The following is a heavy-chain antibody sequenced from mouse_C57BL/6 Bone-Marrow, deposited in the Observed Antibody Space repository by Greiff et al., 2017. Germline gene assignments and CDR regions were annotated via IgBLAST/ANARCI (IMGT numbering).Heavy chain of an antibody. Sequence: DVQLQESGAELVRPGASVKLSCKASGYNIKDYYMHWVKQRPEQGLEWIGRIDPEDGDTEYAPKFQGKATMTADTSSNTAYLQLSSLTSEDTAFYYCTTRRRDFDYWGQGTTLTVSS. CDR1: GYNIKDYY. J-gene: IGHJ2*01. CDR2: IDPEDGDT. CDR3: TTRRRDFDY. V-gene: IGHV14-1*01.